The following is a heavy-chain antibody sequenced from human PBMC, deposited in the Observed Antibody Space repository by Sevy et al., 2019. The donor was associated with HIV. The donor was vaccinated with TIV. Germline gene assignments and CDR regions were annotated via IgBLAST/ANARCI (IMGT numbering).Heavy chain of an antibody. D-gene: IGHD6-6*01. CDR2: IWYDGSKK. CDR3: ARGLAALPGYYYGMDV. V-gene: IGHV3-33*01. CDR1: GFTFSSYG. J-gene: IGHJ6*02. Sequence: GGSLRLSCAASGFTFSSYGMHWVRQTPGKGLEWVGVIWYDGSKKNYGHSVKGRFTISRDNSKNTLYLQMNSLRAEDTAVYYCARGLAALPGYYYGMDVWGQGTTVTVSS.